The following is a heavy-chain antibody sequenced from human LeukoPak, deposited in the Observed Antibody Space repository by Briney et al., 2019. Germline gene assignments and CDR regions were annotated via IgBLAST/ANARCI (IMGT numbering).Heavy chain of an antibody. D-gene: IGHD6-6*01. Sequence: SETLSLTCTVSGGSITSSSYYWGWIRQPPGKGLEWIATISYSGSTYYNPSLKSRVAISVDTSKDQFSLNLSSVTAADTAVYYCARQPEFSRSSNDDWGQGTLVTVSS. V-gene: IGHV4-39*01. CDR2: ISYSGST. CDR3: ARQPEFSRSSNDD. J-gene: IGHJ4*02. CDR1: GGSITSSSYY.